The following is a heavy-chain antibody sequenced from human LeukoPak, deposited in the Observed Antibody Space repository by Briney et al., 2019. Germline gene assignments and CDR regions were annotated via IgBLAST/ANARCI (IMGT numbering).Heavy chain of an antibody. CDR1: GYTFTSYG. Sequence: ASVKVSCKASGYTFTSYGISWVRQAPGQGLEWMGWISAYSGNTNYAQKFQGRVTMTTDTSTSTAYMELRSLRSDDTAVYYCARAPRYCSGGSCNSPYWGQGTLVTVSS. CDR3: ARAPRYCSGGSCNSPY. D-gene: IGHD2-15*01. V-gene: IGHV1-18*01. CDR2: ISAYSGNT. J-gene: IGHJ4*02.